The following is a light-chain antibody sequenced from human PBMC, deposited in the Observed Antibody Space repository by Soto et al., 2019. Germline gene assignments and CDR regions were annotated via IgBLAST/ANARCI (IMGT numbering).Light chain of an antibody. CDR3: QQYNSFVT. V-gene: IGKV1-5*01. CDR2: DAS. J-gene: IGKJ4*01. Sequence: DIQMTQSPSTLSASVGDRVTITCRASQTITTWLAWYQQKPGKAPKLLIYDASTLESGVPSRFSGSGFGTEFSLTISSLQPDDFATYYCQQYNSFVTFGGGTKVDIK. CDR1: QTITTW.